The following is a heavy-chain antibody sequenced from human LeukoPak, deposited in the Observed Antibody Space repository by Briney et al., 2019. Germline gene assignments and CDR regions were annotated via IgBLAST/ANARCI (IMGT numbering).Heavy chain of an antibody. J-gene: IGHJ4*02. CDR3: ARWVGDGYDY. CDR2: IKQDGSDK. Sequence: GGALRLSCAASGFTFSGHWMSWVRQAPAKGREWVANIKQDGSDKHYVDSVKGRFTISRDNAKNSLYLEMNGLRPEDTAVYYCARWVGDGYDYWGLGTLVTVSS. V-gene: IGHV3-7*01. CDR1: GFTFSGHW. D-gene: IGHD5-24*01.